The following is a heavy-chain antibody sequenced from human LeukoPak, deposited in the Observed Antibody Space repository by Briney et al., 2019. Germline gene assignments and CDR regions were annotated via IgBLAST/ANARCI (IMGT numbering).Heavy chain of an antibody. CDR1: GGSISSYY. J-gene: IGHJ5*02. Sequence: SETLSLTCTVSGGSISSYYWSWIRQPPGKGLEWIGYIYYSGSTNYNPSLKSRVTISVDTSKNQFSLKLSSVTAADTAVYYCARDLGYSSNRVENWFDPWGQGTLVTVSS. D-gene: IGHD6-13*01. V-gene: IGHV4-59*01. CDR3: ARDLGYSSNRVENWFDP. CDR2: IYYSGST.